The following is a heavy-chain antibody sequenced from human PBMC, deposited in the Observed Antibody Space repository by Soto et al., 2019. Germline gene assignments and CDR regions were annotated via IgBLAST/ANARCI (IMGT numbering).Heavy chain of an antibody. Sequence: QVQLVQSGAEVKKPGASVKVSCKPSGYTFNTYYLHWVRQAPGQALEWMGVIHPSGGGTTYAQKFLGRVTVTRDTSTTRVFMELSSLRSDDTAVYYCARGGHIAVVTASFDYWGQGTLVTVSS. D-gene: IGHD2-21*02. V-gene: IGHV1-46*02. CDR1: GYTFNTYY. CDR2: IHPSGGGT. J-gene: IGHJ4*02. CDR3: ARGGHIAVVTASFDY.